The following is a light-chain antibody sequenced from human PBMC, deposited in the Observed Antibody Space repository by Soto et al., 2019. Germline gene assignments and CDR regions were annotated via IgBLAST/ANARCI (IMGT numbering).Light chain of an antibody. J-gene: IGLJ2*01. Sequence: QSALTQPASVSGSPGQSITISCTGTSSDVGSYNLVSWYQQHPGKAPKLMIYEGSKRPSGVSNRFSGSKSGNTASLTISGLQSEDEADYYCCSYAGSSTVFVGGTTLTVL. V-gene: IGLV2-23*01. CDR2: EGS. CDR3: CSYAGSSTV. CDR1: SSDVGSYNL.